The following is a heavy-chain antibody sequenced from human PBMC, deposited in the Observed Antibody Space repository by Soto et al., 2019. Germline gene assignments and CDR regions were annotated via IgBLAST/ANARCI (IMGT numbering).Heavy chain of an antibody. CDR1: GGTFSSYA. Sequence: ASVKVSCKASGGTFSSYAISWVRQAPGQGLEWMGGIIPIFGTANYAQKFQGRVTITADESTSTAYMELSSLRSEDTAVYYCARAAVAEDAFDIWGQGTMVTVSS. CDR3: ARAAVAEDAFDI. V-gene: IGHV1-69*13. D-gene: IGHD6-19*01. J-gene: IGHJ3*02. CDR2: IIPIFGTA.